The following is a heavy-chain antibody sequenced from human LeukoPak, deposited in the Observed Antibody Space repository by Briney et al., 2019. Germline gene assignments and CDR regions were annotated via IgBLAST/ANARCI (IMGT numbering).Heavy chain of an antibody. CDR2: ICSSGRTI. D-gene: IGHD6-13*01. V-gene: IGHV3-11*01. J-gene: IGHJ4*02. Sequence: PGGSLRLSRVASGFAFSDYYMSWIRPAPGRGLEWVCYICSSGRTIYYADSVKGRFTISRDNAQNSLYLQMNRLRAEDTAGYYCARDPPYSSSWSPADYWGQGTLVTVSS. CDR3: ARDPPYSSSWSPADY. CDR1: GFAFSDYY.